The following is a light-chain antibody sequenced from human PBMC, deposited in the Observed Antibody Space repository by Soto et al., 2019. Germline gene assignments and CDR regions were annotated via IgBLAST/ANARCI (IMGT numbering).Light chain of an antibody. CDR1: QSLAYSDGNTY. V-gene: IGKV2-30*01. CDR3: MQGTHWPPYT. CDR2: KVS. J-gene: IGKJ2*01. Sequence: DVVMTQSPLSLPVTLGQPASISCRSSQSLAYSDGNTYLNWFQQSPGQSPRRLIYKVSNRDSGDPDRLRGSGSGTDLTLKISRVEAEDVGVYYCMQGTHWPPYTFGQGTKLEIK.